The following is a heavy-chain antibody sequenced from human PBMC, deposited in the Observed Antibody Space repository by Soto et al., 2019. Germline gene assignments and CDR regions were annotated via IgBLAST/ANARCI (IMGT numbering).Heavy chain of an antibody. Sequence: GGALRIFFAASGCTLSSYGMHWGRQAPGKGLDWGPVGASDGSGKHYADPVKGRFSISRDNSKNMVFLQMSSLSVEDTAVYYCGKDHDASAYYITSDYWGQGTLVTVSS. D-gene: IGHD3-22*01. CDR1: GCTLSSYG. CDR2: GASDGSGK. CDR3: GKDHDASAYYITSDY. J-gene: IGHJ4*02. V-gene: IGHV3-30*18.